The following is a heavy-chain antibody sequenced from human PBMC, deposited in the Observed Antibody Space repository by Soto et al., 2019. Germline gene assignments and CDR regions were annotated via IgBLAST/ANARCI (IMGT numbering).Heavy chain of an antibody. V-gene: IGHV4-59*01. CDR1: GGSISSYY. J-gene: IGHJ6*02. CDR2: IYYSGST. CDR3: ARGEVEMATISYYYYYGMDA. Sequence: PSETLSLTCTVSGGSISSYYWSWIRQPPGKGLEWIGYIYYSGSTNYNPSLKSRVTISVDTSKNQFSLKLSSVTAADTAVYYCARGEVEMATISYYYYYGMDAWGQGTTVTVSS. D-gene: IGHD5-12*01.